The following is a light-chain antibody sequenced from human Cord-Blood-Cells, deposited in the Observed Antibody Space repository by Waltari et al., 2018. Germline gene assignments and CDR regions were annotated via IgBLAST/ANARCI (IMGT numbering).Light chain of an antibody. Sequence: SYELTQPPSVSVSPGQTASITCSGDNLGDKYACWYQQKPGQSPVLVIYQDSKRPSGIPARFSGSNSGNTATLTISGTQAMDEADYYCQAWDSSTAWVFGGGTKLTVL. J-gene: IGLJ3*02. CDR3: QAWDSSTAWV. CDR2: QDS. CDR1: NLGDKY. V-gene: IGLV3-1*01.